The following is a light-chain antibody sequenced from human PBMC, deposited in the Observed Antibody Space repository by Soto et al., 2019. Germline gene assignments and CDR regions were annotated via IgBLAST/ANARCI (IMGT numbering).Light chain of an antibody. V-gene: IGKV1-8*01. Sequence: AIRMTQSPSSLSASTGDRVTITCRASQGISSYLAWYQQKPGKAPKLLIYAASTLQCGVPSRFSGRGSGTDFTLTISCLQSEDFATYYCQQYYSYPHTFGQETKLEIK. CDR3: QQYYSYPHT. CDR2: AAS. CDR1: QGISSY. J-gene: IGKJ2*01.